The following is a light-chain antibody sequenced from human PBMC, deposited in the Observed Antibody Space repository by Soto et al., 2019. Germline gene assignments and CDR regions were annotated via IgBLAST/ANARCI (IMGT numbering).Light chain of an antibody. CDR1: NSNIGRYS. J-gene: IGLJ3*02. Sequence: QSVLTQPPSLSGTPGQRVTISCSGSNSNIGRYSVNWYQHFPGTAPKILIYSDDERPSGVPDRFCGYKSGTSASLAISGLQSEDEAEYYCAAWDDNLNGPLFGGGTKLTVL. CDR2: SDD. CDR3: AAWDDNLNGPL. V-gene: IGLV1-44*01.